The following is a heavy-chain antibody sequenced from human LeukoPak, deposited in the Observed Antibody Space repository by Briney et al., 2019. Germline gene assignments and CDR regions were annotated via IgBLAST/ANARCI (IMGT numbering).Heavy chain of an antibody. CDR2: ISWNSGSI. J-gene: IGHJ4*02. CDR1: GFTFDDYA. Sequence: TGGSLRLSCAASGFTFDDYAMHWVRQAPGKGLEWVSGISWNSGSIGYADSVKGRFTISRDNAKNSLYLQMNSLRVDDTATYYCAKGKVNHLGAFDQWGQGTLVTVSS. CDR3: AKGKVNHLGAFDQ. V-gene: IGHV3-9*01. D-gene: IGHD1-26*01.